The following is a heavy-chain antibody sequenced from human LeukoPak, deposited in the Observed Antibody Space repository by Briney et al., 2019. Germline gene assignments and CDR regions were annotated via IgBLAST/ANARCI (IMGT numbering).Heavy chain of an antibody. J-gene: IGHJ4*02. CDR3: ARERGYIDY. CDR1: GYTFTNYY. Sequence: ASVKVSCKASGYTFTNYYIHWVRQAPGQGLEWMGMIIPSDGFTTYAQKFQGRLTMTRDMSTSTVYMELSSLRSEDTAVYYCARERGYIDYWGQGTLVTVSS. CDR2: IIPSDGFT. V-gene: IGHV1-46*01.